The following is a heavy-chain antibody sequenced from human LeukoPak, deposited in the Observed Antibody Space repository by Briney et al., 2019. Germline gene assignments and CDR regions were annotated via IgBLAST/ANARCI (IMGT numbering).Heavy chain of an antibody. CDR1: GLTVSGNY. CDR3: AAAYFGMDQYYYGMDV. Sequence: GGSLRLSCAASGLTVSGNYMSWVRQAPGKGLEWVSAISVIGGSTYYADSVRGRFTISRDNSKNTLYLQMNSLRAEDTAVYYCAAAYFGMDQYYYGMDVWGQGTTVTVSS. V-gene: IGHV3-23*01. CDR2: ISVIGGST. D-gene: IGHD3-9*01. J-gene: IGHJ6*02.